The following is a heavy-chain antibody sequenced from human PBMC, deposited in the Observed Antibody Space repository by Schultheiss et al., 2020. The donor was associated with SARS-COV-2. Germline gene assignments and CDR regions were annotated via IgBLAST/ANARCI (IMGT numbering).Heavy chain of an antibody. J-gene: IGHJ6*02. Sequence: SETLSLTCAAYGGSLSGYCWSWIRQPPGKGLEWIGEINHSGSTYCNPSLKSRVTVSVDTSKNQFSLKLSSVTAADTAVYYCARDYSSIFGVVITHYYGMDVWGQGTTVTVSS. CDR3: ARDYSSIFGVVITHYYGMDV. CDR2: INHSGST. D-gene: IGHD3-3*01. V-gene: IGHV4-34*01. CDR1: GGSLSGYC.